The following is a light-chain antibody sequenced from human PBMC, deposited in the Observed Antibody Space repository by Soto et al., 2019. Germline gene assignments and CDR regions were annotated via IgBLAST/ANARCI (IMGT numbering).Light chain of an antibody. V-gene: IGKV1-9*01. J-gene: IGKJ1*01. CDR3: QQLSSYPVT. Sequence: IQLTQSPSSLSASVGDRVTITGLASQDIGIYLAWYQQKPGKAPNLLIYAASSLQRGVPSRFSGSGSGTDFTLTIRSLQPEDFATYHCQQLSSYPVTFGQGTKVDI. CDR1: QDIGIY. CDR2: AAS.